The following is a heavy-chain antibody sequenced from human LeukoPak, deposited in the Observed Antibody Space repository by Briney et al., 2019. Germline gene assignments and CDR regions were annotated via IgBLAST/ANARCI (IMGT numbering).Heavy chain of an antibody. Sequence: GGSLRLSCAASGFTFSSYEMNWVRQAPGKGLEGVSYISSSGSTIYYADSVKGRFTISRDNAKNSLYLQMNSLRAEDTAVYYCASLYYDFWSAMDVWGKGTTVTVSS. CDR2: ISSSGSTI. D-gene: IGHD3-3*01. J-gene: IGHJ6*03. CDR3: ASLYYDFWSAMDV. CDR1: GFTFSSYE. V-gene: IGHV3-48*03.